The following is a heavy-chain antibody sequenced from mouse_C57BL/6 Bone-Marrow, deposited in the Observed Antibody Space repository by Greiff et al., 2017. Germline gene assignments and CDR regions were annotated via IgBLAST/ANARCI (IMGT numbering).Heavy chain of an antibody. Sequence: VQLQQPGAELVMPGASVKLSCKASGYTFTSYWMHWVKQRPGQGLEWIGEIDPSDSYTNYNQQFKGKSTLTVDKSSSTAYMQLSSLTSEDSAVYYCARKFKGAMDYWGQGTSVTVSS. CDR3: ARKFKGAMDY. J-gene: IGHJ4*01. CDR1: GYTFTSYW. V-gene: IGHV1-69*01. CDR2: IDPSDSYT.